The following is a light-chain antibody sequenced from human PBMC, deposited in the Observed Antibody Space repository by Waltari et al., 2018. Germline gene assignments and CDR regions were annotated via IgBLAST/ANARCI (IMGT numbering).Light chain of an antibody. CDR1: SSDVDGYNY. CDR2: DVS. CDR3: CSYAGSYPVV. J-gene: IGLJ2*01. V-gene: IGLV2-11*01. Sequence: QSALTQPRSVSGSPGQSVAISCTGTSSDVDGYNYVPWYQKHPGKAPKLMIYDVSKRPSGVPDRFSGSKSGNTASLTISGLQAEDEADYYCCSYAGSYPVVFGGGTKLTVL.